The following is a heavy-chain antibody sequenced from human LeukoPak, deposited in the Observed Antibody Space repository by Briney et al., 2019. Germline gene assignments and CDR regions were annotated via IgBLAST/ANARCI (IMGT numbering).Heavy chain of an antibody. Sequence: SETLSLTCTVSGGSISSYYWSWIRQPAGKGLEWIGRIYTSGGTNYNPSLKSRVTMSVDTSKNQFSLKLSSVTAADTAVYYCARDRGRGYPGDYYYYMDVWGKGTTVTISS. V-gene: IGHV4-4*07. CDR1: GGSISSYY. J-gene: IGHJ6*03. CDR2: IYTSGGT. D-gene: IGHD3-16*02. CDR3: ARDRGRGYPGDYYYYMDV.